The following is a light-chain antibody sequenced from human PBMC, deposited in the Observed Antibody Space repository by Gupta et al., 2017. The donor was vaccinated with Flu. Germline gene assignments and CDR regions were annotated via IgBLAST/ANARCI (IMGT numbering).Light chain of an antibody. V-gene: IGKV3-15*01. CDR3: QQYNNWHPYT. CDR2: GAS. CDR1: HSVSSD. J-gene: IGKJ2*01. Sequence: EIVMTQSPATLSVSPEERATLSCRASHSVSSDLAWYQQKPAQTPRLLIYGASTRATGIPARCSGRGSGTEFTLTISSLQSADFVVYYCQQYNNWHPYTFGQGTKLEIK.